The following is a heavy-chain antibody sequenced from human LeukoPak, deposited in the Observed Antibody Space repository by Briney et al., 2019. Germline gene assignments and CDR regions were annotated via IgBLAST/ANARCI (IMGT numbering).Heavy chain of an antibody. Sequence: ASVKVPCKASGYTFTSYGISWVRLAPGQGLEWMGWISAYNGNTNYAQKLQGRVTMTTDTSTSTAYMELRSLRSDDTAVYYCARDSTSRITIFGVALSLDYWGQGTLVTVSS. CDR3: ARDSTSRITIFGVALSLDY. CDR1: GYTFTSYG. V-gene: IGHV1-18*01. D-gene: IGHD3-3*01. CDR2: ISAYNGNT. J-gene: IGHJ4*02.